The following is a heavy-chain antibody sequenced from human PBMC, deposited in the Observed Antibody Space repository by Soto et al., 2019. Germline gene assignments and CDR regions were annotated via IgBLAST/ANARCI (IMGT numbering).Heavy chain of an antibody. CDR1: GYTITSYG. V-gene: IGHV1-18*01. D-gene: IGHD4-17*01. J-gene: IGHJ4*02. Sequence: ASVKVSCKASGYTITSYGISWVRQAPGQGLEWMGWISAYNGNTNYAQKFQGRVTITRDTSASTAYMELSSLRSEDTAVYYCARDGAVTRLYYFDYWGQGTLVTVSS. CDR2: ISAYNGNT. CDR3: ARDGAVTRLYYFDY.